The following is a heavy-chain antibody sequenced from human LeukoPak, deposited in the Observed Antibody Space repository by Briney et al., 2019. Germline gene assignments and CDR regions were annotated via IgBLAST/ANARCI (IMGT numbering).Heavy chain of an antibody. D-gene: IGHD3-22*01. CDR2: IYYSGST. Sequence: PSETLSLTXTVSGGSIXXXXXXXSWIRQHPXXXXEWIGYIYYSGSTNXXPSLKSRVXISXDTSKNQFSLRLTSVTAADTAVYYCAIKAYDGSADYWGQGTLVSVSS. J-gene: IGHJ4*02. CDR1: GGSIXXXXXX. V-gene: IGHV4-31*03. CDR3: AIKAYDGSADY.